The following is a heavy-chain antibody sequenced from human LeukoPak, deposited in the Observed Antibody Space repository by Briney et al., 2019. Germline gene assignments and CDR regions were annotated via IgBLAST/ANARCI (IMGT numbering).Heavy chain of an antibody. CDR3: ARKGLVVVPAAIRNWYFDL. Sequence: ASVKVSCKASGYTFTDYRIHWVRQAPGQGLEWMGYINPKSGGTKYAQMFQGRVTMTRDTSINTVYMELSRLRSDDTAVYYCARKGLVVVPAAIRNWYFDLWGRGTLVTVSS. J-gene: IGHJ2*01. V-gene: IGHV1-2*02. CDR1: GYTFTDYR. D-gene: IGHD2-2*02. CDR2: INPKSGGT.